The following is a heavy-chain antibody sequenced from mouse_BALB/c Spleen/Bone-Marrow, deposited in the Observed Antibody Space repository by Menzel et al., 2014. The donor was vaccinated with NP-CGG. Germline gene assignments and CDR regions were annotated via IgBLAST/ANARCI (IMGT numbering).Heavy chain of an antibody. Sequence: EVQLVESGGGLAQPGGSLRLSCATSGFTFSDFYMDWVRQPPGKRLEWIAASRNKANDYTTEYSASVKGRFIVSRDTSQSILYLQMNALSPEDTAIYYCARGELETGSFDYWGQGTTLTVSS. V-gene: IGHV7-1*02. J-gene: IGHJ2*01. CDR2: SRNKANDYTT. D-gene: IGHD4-1*01. CDR1: GFTFSDFY. CDR3: ARGELETGSFDY.